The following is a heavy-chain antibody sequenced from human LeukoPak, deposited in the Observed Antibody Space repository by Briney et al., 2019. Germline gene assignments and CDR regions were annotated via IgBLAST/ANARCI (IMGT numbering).Heavy chain of an antibody. V-gene: IGHV1-2*04. J-gene: IGHJ4*02. Sequence: ASVKVSCKASGYTFTGYYMHWVRQAPGQGLEWMGWINPNSGGTNYAQKFQGWVTMTRDTSISTAYMELSRLRSDDTAVYHCARVGRSGSYYRYFDYWGQGTLVTVSS. D-gene: IGHD3-10*01. CDR2: INPNSGGT. CDR3: ARVGRSGSYYRYFDY. CDR1: GYTFTGYY.